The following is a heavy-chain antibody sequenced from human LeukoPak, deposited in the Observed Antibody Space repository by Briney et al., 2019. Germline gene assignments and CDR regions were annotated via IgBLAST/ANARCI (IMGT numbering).Heavy chain of an antibody. CDR3: ASRGGYCSGGSCYGAFDY. D-gene: IGHD2-15*01. V-gene: IGHV1-69*06. CDR1: GGTFSSYA. Sequence: SVKVSCKASGGTFSSYAISWVRQAPGQGLEWMGGIIPIFGTANYAQKFQGRVTITADKSTSTAYMELSSLRSEDTAVYYCASRGGYCSGGSCYGAFDYWGQGTLVTVPS. J-gene: IGHJ4*02. CDR2: IIPIFGTA.